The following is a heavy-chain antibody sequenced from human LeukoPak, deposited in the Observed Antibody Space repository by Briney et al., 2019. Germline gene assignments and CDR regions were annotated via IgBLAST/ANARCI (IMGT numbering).Heavy chain of an antibody. CDR3: ARVVDTAMAR. D-gene: IGHD5-18*01. J-gene: IGHJ4*02. Sequence: GGSLRLSCAASGFTFSTYAMTWVRQAPGKGLEWVSTISGSGDSTYYADSVKGRFTISRHNSKNTLYLQMNSLRAEDTAVYYCARVVDTAMARWGQGTLVTVSS. CDR1: GFTFSTYA. V-gene: IGHV3-23*01. CDR2: ISGSGDST.